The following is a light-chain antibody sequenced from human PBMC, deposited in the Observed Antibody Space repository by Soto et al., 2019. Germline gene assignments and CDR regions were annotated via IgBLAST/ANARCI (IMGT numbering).Light chain of an antibody. V-gene: IGKV3-11*01. CDR3: QQRNGWPLT. CDR2: DAF. CDR1: QNVGNG. J-gene: IGKJ4*01. Sequence: EIVLTQSPATLSLSPGERAILSCRASQNVGNGLAWYQQKPGQAPRLLISDAFNRATGIPARFRGSGSGTDYTLTISSLEPEDFAVYYCQQRNGWPLTFGGGTKVEI.